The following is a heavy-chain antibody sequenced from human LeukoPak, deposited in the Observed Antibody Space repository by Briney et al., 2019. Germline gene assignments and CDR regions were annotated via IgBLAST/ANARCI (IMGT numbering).Heavy chain of an antibody. CDR1: GGSISSSSYY. V-gene: IGHV4-39*01. Sequence: SETLSLTCTVSGGSISSSSYYWGWIRQPPGKGLEWIGSIYYSGSTYYNPSLKSRVTISVDTSKNQFSLKLSSVTAADTAVYYCARAGITMIGTPPRDFDYWGQGTLVTVSS. CDR2: IYYSGST. J-gene: IGHJ4*02. CDR3: ARAGITMIGTPPRDFDY. D-gene: IGHD3-22*01.